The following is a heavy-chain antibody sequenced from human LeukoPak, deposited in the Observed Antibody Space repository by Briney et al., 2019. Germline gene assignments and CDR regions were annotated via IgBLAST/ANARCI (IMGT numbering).Heavy chain of an antibody. CDR3: ASGQDTCKAGRE. D-gene: IGHD1-14*01. V-gene: IGHV4-31*03. CDR2: IHPSGTV. Sequence: SQTLSLTCSVSGASVTGGIYFWSWIRQHPGKGLEWIGHIHPSGTVYYNASLKSRLTISLDTSKNLFSLNLRSVTVADTAVYYCASGQDTCKAGREWGQGILVTVSS. CDR1: GASVTGGIYF. J-gene: IGHJ4*02.